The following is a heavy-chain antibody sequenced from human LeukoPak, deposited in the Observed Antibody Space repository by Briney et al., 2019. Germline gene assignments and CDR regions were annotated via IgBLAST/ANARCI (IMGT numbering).Heavy chain of an antibody. CDR2: ISSSSSYI. D-gene: IGHD2-2*01. CDR3: ARVNFCSSTSCYYAFDI. CDR1: GFTFSSYS. Sequence: GGSLRLSCATSGFTFSSYSMNWVRQAPRKGLEWVSSISSSSSYIYYADSEKGRFTISRDNAKNSLYLQMNSLRAEDTAVYYCARVNFCSSTSCYYAFDIWGQGTMVTVSS. J-gene: IGHJ3*02. V-gene: IGHV3-21*01.